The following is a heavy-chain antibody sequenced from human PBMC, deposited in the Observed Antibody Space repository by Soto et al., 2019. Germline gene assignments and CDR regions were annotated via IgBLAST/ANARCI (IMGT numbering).Heavy chain of an antibody. CDR3: ARVIGQLWSQFDY. V-gene: IGHV4-31*03. CDR2: IYYSGST. Sequence: SETLSLTCTVSGGSISSGSYYGSWIRQHPGKGLEWIGYIYYSGSTYYNPSLKSRVTISVDTSKNQFSLKLSSVTAADTAVYYCARVIGQLWSQFDYWGQGTLVTVSS. CDR1: GGSISSGSYY. D-gene: IGHD5-18*01. J-gene: IGHJ4*02.